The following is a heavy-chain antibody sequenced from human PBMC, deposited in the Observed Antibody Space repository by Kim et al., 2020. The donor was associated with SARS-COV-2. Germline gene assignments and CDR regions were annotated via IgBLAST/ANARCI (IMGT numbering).Heavy chain of an antibody. J-gene: IGHJ6*02. Sequence: SRVTISVDTSKNQFSLKLSSVTAADTAVYYCARIPSGSYWVGYYYYGMDVWGQGTTVTVSS. D-gene: IGHD1-26*01. CDR3: ARIPSGSYWVGYYYYGMDV. V-gene: IGHV4-31*02.